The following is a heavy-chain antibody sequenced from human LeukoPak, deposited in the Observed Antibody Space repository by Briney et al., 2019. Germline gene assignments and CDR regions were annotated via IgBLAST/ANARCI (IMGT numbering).Heavy chain of an antibody. V-gene: IGHV3-73*01. J-gene: IGHJ6*02. CDR3: TKGYYYGMDV. CDR1: GFTFSGSA. Sequence: GGSLKLSCAASGFTFSGSAKHWVRQASGKGLEWVGRIRSKANSYATAYAASVKGRFTISRDDSKNTAYLQMNSLKTEDTAVYYCTKGYYYGMDVWGQGTTVTVSS. CDR2: IRSKANSYAT.